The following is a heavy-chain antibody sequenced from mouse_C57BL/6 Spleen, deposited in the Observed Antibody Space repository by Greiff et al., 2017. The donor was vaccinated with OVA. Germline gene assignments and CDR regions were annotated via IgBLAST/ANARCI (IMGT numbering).Heavy chain of an antibody. CDR1: GYTFTSYW. J-gene: IGHJ2*01. CDR3: AIHYYGRAFDY. D-gene: IGHD1-1*01. V-gene: IGHV1-55*01. CDR2: IYPGSGST. Sequence: QVQLQHSGAELVKPGASVKMSCKASGYTFTSYWITWVKQRPGQGLEWIGDIYPGSGSTNYNEKFKSKATLTVDTSSSTAYMQLSSLTSEDSAVYYCAIHYYGRAFDYWGQGTTLTVSS.